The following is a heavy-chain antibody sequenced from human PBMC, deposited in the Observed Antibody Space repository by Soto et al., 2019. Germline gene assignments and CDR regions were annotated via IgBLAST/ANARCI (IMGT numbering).Heavy chain of an antibody. CDR2: ISYDGNNK. J-gene: IGHJ4*02. V-gene: IGHV3-30-3*01. D-gene: IGHD6-19*01. CDR1: GFTFSNSA. Sequence: QVQLVESGGGVVQPGRSLRLSCAASGFTFSNSAVHWARQAPGKGLEWVAVISYDGNNKYYADSVKGRFTISRDNSMNTLYLQMNSLRPEDTAVYYCARDRVVAGIGEIDYWGQGTLVTVSS. CDR3: ARDRVVAGIGEIDY.